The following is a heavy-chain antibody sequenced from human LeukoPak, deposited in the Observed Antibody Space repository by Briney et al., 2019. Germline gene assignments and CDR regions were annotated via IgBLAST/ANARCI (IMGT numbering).Heavy chain of an antibody. CDR3: ARERVGYSSSWHQFNWFDP. J-gene: IGHJ5*02. CDR2: ISSSSSYI. V-gene: IGHV3-21*01. D-gene: IGHD6-13*01. CDR1: GFTFSSYS. Sequence: GGSLRLSCAASGFTFSSYSMTWVRQAPGKGLEWVSSISSSSSYIYYADSVKGRFTISRDNAKNSLYLQMNSLRAEDTAVYYCARERVGYSSSWHQFNWFDPWGQGTLVTVSS.